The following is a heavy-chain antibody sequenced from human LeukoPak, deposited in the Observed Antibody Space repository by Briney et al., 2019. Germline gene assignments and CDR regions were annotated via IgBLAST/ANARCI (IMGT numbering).Heavy chain of an antibody. D-gene: IGHD4-17*01. V-gene: IGHV3-30*03. J-gene: IGHJ3*02. Sequence: AGGSLRLSCAASGFTFSSYGMHWVRQAPGKGLEWVAVISYDGSNKYYADSVKGRFTISRDNSKNTLYLQMNSLRAEDTAVYYCATRAASGNDYGSSGAFDIWGQGTMVTVSS. CDR2: ISYDGSNK. CDR1: GFTFSSYG. CDR3: ATRAASGNDYGSSGAFDI.